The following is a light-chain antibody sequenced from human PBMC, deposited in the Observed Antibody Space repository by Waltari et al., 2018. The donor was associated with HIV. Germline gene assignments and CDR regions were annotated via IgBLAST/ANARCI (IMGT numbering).Light chain of an antibody. CDR2: GVS. Sequence: LIMTQSPGSLSVSPGERVTLSCRASQSVSNNLAWFQHQRGQPPRLLIFGVSSTAAGVPDIFIGSGSGTEFNLTISGLRSEDFATYYCQQYHSWPWTFGQGTKVEV. CDR1: QSVSNN. CDR3: QQYHSWPWT. V-gene: IGKV3-15*01. J-gene: IGKJ1*01.